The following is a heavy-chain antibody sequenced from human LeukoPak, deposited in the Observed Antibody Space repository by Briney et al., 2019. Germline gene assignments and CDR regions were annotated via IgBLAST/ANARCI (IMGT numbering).Heavy chain of an antibody. Sequence: GGSLRLSCAASGFIFDDYAMHWVRQAPGKGLEWVSGISWNSGSIGYADSVKGRFTISRDNAKNSLYLQMNSLRAEDTALYYCAKDYHAMVRGGAIDYWGQGTLVTVSS. J-gene: IGHJ4*02. CDR1: GFIFDDYA. D-gene: IGHD3-10*01. CDR3: AKDYHAMVRGGAIDY. CDR2: ISWNSGSI. V-gene: IGHV3-9*01.